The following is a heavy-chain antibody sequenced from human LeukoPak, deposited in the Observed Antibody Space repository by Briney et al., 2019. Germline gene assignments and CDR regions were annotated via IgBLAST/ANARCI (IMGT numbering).Heavy chain of an antibody. D-gene: IGHD3-3*01. CDR1: GYIFTSYG. V-gene: IGHV1-18*01. CDR2: ISADNGYT. CDR3: ARDYGTIFGPIGRLHLDAFEI. J-gene: IGHJ3*02. Sequence: ASVKVSCKASGYIFTSYGINWVRQAPGQGLEWIGWISADNGYTNLAQKFQGRVTMTTDTSTTTAYMEVRSLRSDDTAVYYCARDYGTIFGPIGRLHLDAFEIWGQGTMVSVS.